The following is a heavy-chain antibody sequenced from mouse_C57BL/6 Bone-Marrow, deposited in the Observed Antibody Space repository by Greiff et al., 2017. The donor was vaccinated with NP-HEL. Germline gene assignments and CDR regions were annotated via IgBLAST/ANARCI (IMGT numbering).Heavy chain of an antibody. CDR2: INPYNGGT. J-gene: IGHJ2*01. D-gene: IGHD2-4*01. Sequence: EVQLQQSGPVLVKPGASVKMSCKASGYTFTDYYMNWVKQSHGKSLEWIGVINPYNGGTSYNQQFKGKATLTVDKSSSTAYMELNSLTSEDSAVYYCARGAYYDYGERVVYFDYWGQGTTLTVSS. CDR1: GYTFTDYY. V-gene: IGHV1-19*01. CDR3: ARGAYYDYGERVVYFDY.